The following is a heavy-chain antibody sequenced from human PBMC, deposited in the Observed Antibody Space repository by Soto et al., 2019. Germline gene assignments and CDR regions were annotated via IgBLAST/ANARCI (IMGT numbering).Heavy chain of an antibody. D-gene: IGHD2-15*01. CDR3: VRDCSAGGCYSGYGMDV. CDR2: VYISGST. V-gene: IGHV4-4*07. CDR1: GESISSYY. J-gene: IGHJ6*02. Sequence: SETLSLTCTVSGESISSYYCSWIRQPAGKGLEWIGRVYISGSTDYNPSLKSRVSMSVDRSKNQFSLRLTSVTAADTAVYYCVRDCSAGGCYSGYGMDVWGQGTTVTVSS.